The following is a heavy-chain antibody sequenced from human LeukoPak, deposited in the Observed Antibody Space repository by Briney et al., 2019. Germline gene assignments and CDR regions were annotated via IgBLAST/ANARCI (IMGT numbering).Heavy chain of an antibody. V-gene: IGHV3-9*01. Sequence: PGGSLRLSCAASGFTFDDYAMHWVRQAPGKGLEWGSGISWNSGSIGYADSVKGRFTISRDNAKNSLYLQMNSLRAEDTALYYCAKGHQYYGSGSFDYWGQGTLVTVSS. CDR3: AKGHQYYGSGSFDY. CDR1: GFTFDDYA. D-gene: IGHD3-10*01. CDR2: ISWNSGSI. J-gene: IGHJ4*02.